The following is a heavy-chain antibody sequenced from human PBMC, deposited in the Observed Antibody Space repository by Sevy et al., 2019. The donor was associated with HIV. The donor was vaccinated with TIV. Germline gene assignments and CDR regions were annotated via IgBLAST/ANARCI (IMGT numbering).Heavy chain of an antibody. J-gene: IGHJ3*02. CDR3: AKGLGMVQGALLSDDI. CDR1: GFTFRNYG. D-gene: IGHD3-10*01. CDR2: IRYDGSTK. V-gene: IGHV3-30*02. Sequence: GGSLRLSCAASGFTFRNYGMHWVRQDPGKGLEWVTFIRYDGSTKYYADSVKGRFTISRDNSKNTVFLQMNSLRPADTAVYYCAKGLGMVQGALLSDDIWGQGTMVTVSS.